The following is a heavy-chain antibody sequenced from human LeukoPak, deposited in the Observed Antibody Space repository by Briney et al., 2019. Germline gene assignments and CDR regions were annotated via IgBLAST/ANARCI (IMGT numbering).Heavy chain of an antibody. D-gene: IGHD3-10*01. Sequence: SETLSLTCSVSGGAISTYYWNWIRQPPGKGLEWIGHIYYSGTTSYNPSLKSRVTISVDTSKNQFSLKLSSVTAADTAVYYCARDQYYYGSGSYGLDYWGQGTLVTVSS. CDR3: ARDQYYYGSGSYGLDY. CDR2: IYYSGTT. J-gene: IGHJ4*02. CDR1: GGAISTYY. V-gene: IGHV4-59*12.